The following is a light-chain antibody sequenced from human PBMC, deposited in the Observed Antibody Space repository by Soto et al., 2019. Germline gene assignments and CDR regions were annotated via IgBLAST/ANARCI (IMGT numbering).Light chain of an antibody. CDR2: AAS. CDR3: QQRYSTPRT. Sequence: DIQMTQSPSSLSASVGDRVTITCRASQSISSYLNWYQQQPGKAPQLLIYAASSLQSGVPSRFSGSGCGTAFTLPISSLQPEDFVTYYCQQRYSTPRTFGQGTKVEIK. CDR1: QSISSY. V-gene: IGKV1-39*01. J-gene: IGKJ1*01.